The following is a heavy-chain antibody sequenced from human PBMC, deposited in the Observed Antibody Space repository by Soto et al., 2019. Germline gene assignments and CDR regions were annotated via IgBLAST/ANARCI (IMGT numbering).Heavy chain of an antibody. Sequence: EEQLVESGGGLVQPGGSLRLSCAGSGFTFRNYWMGWVRQAPGKRLEWVANIKQDGSERSYADSVKGRFTISRGNAKNSLYLQMSSLGADDTAVYYCVRENYFDYWGQGILVIVSS. J-gene: IGHJ4*02. CDR1: GFTFRNYW. CDR2: IKQDGSER. V-gene: IGHV3-7*01. CDR3: VRENYFDY.